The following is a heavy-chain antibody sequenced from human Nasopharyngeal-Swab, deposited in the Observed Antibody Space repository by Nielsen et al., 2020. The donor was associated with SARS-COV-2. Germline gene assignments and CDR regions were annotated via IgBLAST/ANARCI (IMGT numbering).Heavy chain of an antibody. J-gene: IGHJ6*02. Sequence: SETLSLTCSVSGVSISSHYWGWIRQSPGKGLEWIGYIYHSGSTNYNPSLKSRVTMSVDTSTNQVSLKLNSLTATDTAVYYCARAGRVGDAYTGLDVWGQGTTVTVSS. CDR3: ARAGRVGDAYTGLDV. D-gene: IGHD5-24*01. V-gene: IGHV4-4*08. CDR2: IYHSGST. CDR1: GVSISSHY.